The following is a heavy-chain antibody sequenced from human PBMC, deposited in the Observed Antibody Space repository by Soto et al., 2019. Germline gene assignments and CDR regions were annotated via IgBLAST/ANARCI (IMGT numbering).Heavy chain of an antibody. CDR3: ASAEYSSSSTWFDP. Sequence: ASVKVSCKASGYTFTSYGISWVRQAPGQGLEWMGWISAYNGNTNYAQKLQGRVTMTTDTSTSTAYMELRSLRSDDTAVYYCASAEYSSSSTWFDPWGQGTLVTVSS. CDR1: GYTFTSYG. V-gene: IGHV1-18*01. D-gene: IGHD6-6*01. CDR2: ISAYNGNT. J-gene: IGHJ5*02.